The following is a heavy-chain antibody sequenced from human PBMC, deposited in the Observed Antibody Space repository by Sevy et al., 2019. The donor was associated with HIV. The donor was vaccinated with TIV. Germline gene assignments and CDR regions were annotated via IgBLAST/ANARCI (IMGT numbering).Heavy chain of an antibody. Sequence: GESLKISCKGSGYSFTSYWIGWVRQMPGKGLEWMGIIYPGDSDTRYSPSFQGQVTISADKSISTAYLQWSSLKASDTAMYYCASSRGSRDYYGSGSYYSYWGQGTLVTVSS. CDR3: ASSRGSRDYYGSGSYYSY. J-gene: IGHJ4*02. CDR1: GYSFTSYW. D-gene: IGHD3-10*01. V-gene: IGHV5-51*01. CDR2: IYPGDSDT.